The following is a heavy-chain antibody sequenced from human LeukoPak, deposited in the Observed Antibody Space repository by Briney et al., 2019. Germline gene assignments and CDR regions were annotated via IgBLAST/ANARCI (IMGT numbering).Heavy chain of an antibody. Sequence: PSETLSLTCAVYGGSFSGYYWSWIRQPPGKGLEWIGEINHSGSTNYNPSLKSRVTISVDTSKNQFSLKLSSVTAADTAVYYCARGWRWYSEPPGFDYWGQGTLVTVSS. V-gene: IGHV4-34*01. CDR2: INHSGST. D-gene: IGHD1-14*01. CDR3: ARGWRWYSEPPGFDY. J-gene: IGHJ4*02. CDR1: GGSFSGYY.